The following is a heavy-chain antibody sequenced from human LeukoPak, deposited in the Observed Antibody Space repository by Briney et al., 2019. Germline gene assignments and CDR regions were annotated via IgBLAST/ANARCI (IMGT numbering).Heavy chain of an antibody. J-gene: IGHJ4*02. Sequence: SETLSLTCTVSGGSISSSSYYWGWIRQPPGKGLEWIGSIYHSGSTYYNPSLKSRVTISVDTSKNQFSLKLSSVTAADTAVYYCARDWFGELLALPFDYWGQGTLVTVSS. V-gene: IGHV4-39*07. CDR3: ARDWFGELLALPFDY. CDR1: GGSISSSSYY. D-gene: IGHD3-10*01. CDR2: IYHSGST.